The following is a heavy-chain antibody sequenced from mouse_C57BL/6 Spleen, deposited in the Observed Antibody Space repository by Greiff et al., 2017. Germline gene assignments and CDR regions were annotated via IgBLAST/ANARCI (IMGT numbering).Heavy chain of an antibody. CDR1: GYTFTSYW. J-gene: IGHJ4*01. Sequence: QVQLQQPGAELVMPGASVKLSCKASGYTFTSYWMHWVKQRPGQGLEWIGEIDPSDSYTNSNQKFKGKSTLTVDKSSSTAYMQLSSLTSEDSAVYYCAISESGYAMDYWGQGTSVTVSS. CDR3: AISESGYAMDY. D-gene: IGHD4-1*01. CDR2: IDPSDSYT. V-gene: IGHV1-69*01.